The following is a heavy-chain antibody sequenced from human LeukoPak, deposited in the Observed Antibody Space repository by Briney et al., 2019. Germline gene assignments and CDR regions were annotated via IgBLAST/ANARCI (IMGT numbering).Heavy chain of an antibody. CDR3: ARGDYYGSGKVVAG. CDR2: INPNSGGT. D-gene: IGHD3-10*01. V-gene: IGHV1-2*02. CDR1: GYTFTVYY. Sequence: ASVTVSFKASGYTFTVYYMNWVRQAPGQGLEWMGWINPNSGGTNYAQKFQGRVTMTRDTSISTAYMELTRLRSDDTAFYYCARGDYYGSGKVVAGWGQGTLVTVSS. J-gene: IGHJ4*02.